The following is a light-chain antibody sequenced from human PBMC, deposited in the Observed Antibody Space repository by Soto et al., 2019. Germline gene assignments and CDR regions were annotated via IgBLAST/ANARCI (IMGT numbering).Light chain of an antibody. V-gene: IGKV1-39*01. CDR2: AAS. Sequence: DIQMTQSPSSLSASIGDRVTITCRASLSIANSLNWYQQRPGKAPNLLIYAASNLQSGVPSRFSGSGSGADFTFTISSLEPEDFATYYCQQAYINPRTFGQGTKVEVK. CDR3: QQAYINPRT. CDR1: LSIANS. J-gene: IGKJ1*01.